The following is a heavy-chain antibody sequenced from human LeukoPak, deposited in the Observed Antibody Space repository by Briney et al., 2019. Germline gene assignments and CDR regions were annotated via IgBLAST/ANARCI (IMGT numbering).Heavy chain of an antibody. D-gene: IGHD6-6*01. J-gene: IGHJ6*03. CDR1: GFTFSSYG. Sequence: GGSLRLSCAASGFTFSSYGMHWVRQAPGKGLEWVAVISYDGSNKYYADSVKGRFTISRDNSKNTLYLQMNSLRAEDTAVYYCAKEGDIAARPNYYYYMDVWGKGTTVTVSS. CDR2: ISYDGSNK. CDR3: AKEGDIAARPNYYYYMDV. V-gene: IGHV3-30*18.